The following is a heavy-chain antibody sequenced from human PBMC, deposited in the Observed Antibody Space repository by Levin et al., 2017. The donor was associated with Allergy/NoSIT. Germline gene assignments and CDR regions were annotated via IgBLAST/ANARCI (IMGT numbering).Heavy chain of an antibody. J-gene: IGHJ4*02. V-gene: IGHV3-23*01. Sequence: ASVKVSCAASGFTFSSYALSWVRQAPGKGLEWVSAIYVSADSTYYSDSVKGRFTISRDSSKNTLYLHMSSLRAEDTAVYYCARSSRGYGTFDSWGQGTLVTVSS. CDR3: ARSSRGYGTFDS. CDR1: GFTFSSYA. D-gene: IGHD5-12*01. CDR2: IYVSADST.